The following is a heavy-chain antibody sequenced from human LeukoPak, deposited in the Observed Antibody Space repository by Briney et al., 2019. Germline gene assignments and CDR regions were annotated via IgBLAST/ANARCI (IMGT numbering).Heavy chain of an antibody. Sequence: SVKVSCKASGYTFTSYGISWVRQAPGQGLEWMGGIIPIFGTANYAQKFQGRVTITADKSTNTAYLEISSLTSDDTAVYYCARCSPGDSSNFYAVLQYWGQGTQVTVST. CDR2: IIPIFGTA. CDR1: GYTFTSYG. V-gene: IGHV1-69*06. CDR3: ARCSPGDSSNFYAVLQY. J-gene: IGHJ4*02. D-gene: IGHD3-22*01.